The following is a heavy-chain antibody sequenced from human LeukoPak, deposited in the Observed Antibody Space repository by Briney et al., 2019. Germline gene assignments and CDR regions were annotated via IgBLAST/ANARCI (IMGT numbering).Heavy chain of an antibody. CDR1: GFTFSDYY. V-gene: IGHV3-11*01. Sequence: GGSLRLSCAASGFTFSDYYMSWIRQAPGKGLVWVSYISSSGSTIYYADSVKGRFTISRDNAKNSLYLQMNSLRAEDTAVYYCARSDGYIFQYYFDYWGQETLVTVSS. CDR2: ISSSGSTI. J-gene: IGHJ4*02. D-gene: IGHD5-12*01. CDR3: ARSDGYIFQYYFDY.